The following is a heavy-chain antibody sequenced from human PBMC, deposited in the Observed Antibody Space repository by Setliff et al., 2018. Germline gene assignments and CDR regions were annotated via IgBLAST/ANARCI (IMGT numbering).Heavy chain of an antibody. Sequence: ASVKVSCKASGYTFTSYAMHWVRQAPGQRLEWMGWINAGNGNTKYSQKFQGRVTIARDTSASTAYMELSSLRSEDTAVYYCARDGLYCSGGSCYSVPIDYWGQGTLVTVSS. J-gene: IGHJ4*02. CDR2: INAGNGNT. V-gene: IGHV1-3*01. CDR3: ARDGLYCSGGSCYSVPIDY. D-gene: IGHD2-15*01. CDR1: GYTFTSYA.